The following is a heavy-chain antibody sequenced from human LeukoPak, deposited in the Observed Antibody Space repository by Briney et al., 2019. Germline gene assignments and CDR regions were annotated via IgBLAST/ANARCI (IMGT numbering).Heavy chain of an antibody. CDR2: IYSGGST. V-gene: IGHV3-53*01. J-gene: IGHJ6*02. CDR1: GFTFSTYG. Sequence: PGGSLRLSCAASGFTFSTYGMHWVRQAPGKGLEWVSVIYSGGSTYYADSVKGRFTISRDNSKNTLYLQMNSLRAEDTAVYYCARGPPYYYYGMDVWGQGTTVTVSS. CDR3: ARGPPYYYYGMDV.